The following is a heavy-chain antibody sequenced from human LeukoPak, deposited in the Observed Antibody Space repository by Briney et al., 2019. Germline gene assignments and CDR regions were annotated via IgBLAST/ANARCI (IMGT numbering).Heavy chain of an antibody. J-gene: IGHJ4*02. D-gene: IGHD2-15*01. CDR2: IKKTGSET. CDR1: GFTFSHFW. CDR3: AREDGYCSXGNCYSYFDS. Sequence: GGSLRLSCAASGFTFSHFWMSWVRQAPGKGLEWVAYIKKTGSETYYVDSVKGRFTITRDNTRNSLFLQMYSLRAEDTAVYFCAREDGYCSXGNCYSYFDSWGQGTLVTVSS. V-gene: IGHV3-7*01.